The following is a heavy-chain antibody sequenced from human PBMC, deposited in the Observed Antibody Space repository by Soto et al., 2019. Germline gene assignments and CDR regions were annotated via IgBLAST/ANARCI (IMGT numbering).Heavy chain of an antibody. J-gene: IGHJ4*02. CDR3: AKDDAGYHSFPDQ. CDR1: GFTFSSYA. CDR2: ISGVDVST. D-gene: IGHD3-9*01. Sequence: GGSLRLSCAASGFTFSSYAMTWVRQPPGKGLEWVSVISGVDVSTYYAESVKGRFTISRDNSKKTLYLLMNSLRAEDTAVYYCAKDDAGYHSFPDQWGQGPLVTV. V-gene: IGHV3-23*01.